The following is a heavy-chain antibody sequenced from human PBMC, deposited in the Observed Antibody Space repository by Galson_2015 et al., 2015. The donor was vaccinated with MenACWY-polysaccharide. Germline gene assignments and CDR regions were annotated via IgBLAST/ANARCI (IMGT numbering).Heavy chain of an antibody. CDR1: GFSFSDYY. D-gene: IGHD6-19*01. V-gene: IGHV3-11*01. CDR2: ISTSGSAI. CDR3: ARDGWRSGWFADY. Sequence: SLRLSCAASGFSFSDYYMSWIRRAPGKGLEWVSYISTSGSAISYADSVKGRFAISRDNAKNSLYLQMNSLRAEDTAVYYCARDGWRSGWFADYWGRGTLVTVSS. J-gene: IGHJ4*02.